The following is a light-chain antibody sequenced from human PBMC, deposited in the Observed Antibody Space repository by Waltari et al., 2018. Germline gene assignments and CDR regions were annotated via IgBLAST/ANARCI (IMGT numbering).Light chain of an antibody. Sequence: QSALTQPRSVSGSPGQSVTISCTGTSSDIGAYAHVSWYQQHPGKPPKRIIYDVTDRPSGVPDRFSGSKSGNTASLTISGLQAEDEADYYCCSYAGSYTYVFGTGTKVTVL. CDR3: CSYAGSYTYV. CDR1: SSDIGAYAH. J-gene: IGLJ1*01. CDR2: DVT. V-gene: IGLV2-11*01.